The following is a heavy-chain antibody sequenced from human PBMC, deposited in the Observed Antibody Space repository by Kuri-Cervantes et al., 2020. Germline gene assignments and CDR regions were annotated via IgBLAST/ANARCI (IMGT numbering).Heavy chain of an antibody. J-gene: IGHJ4*02. V-gene: IGHV1-18*01. CDR2: ISPDNGNT. Sequence: ASVKVSCKASGYSFTNFGIIWVRQAPGQGLEWMGWISPDNGNTNYAQKFQGRVTLSVDTSASTAYMELSSLRSEDTAVYYCARDDKLDCTGGVCYVFDYWGQGTLVTVSS. CDR1: GYSFTNFG. D-gene: IGHD2-8*02. CDR3: ARDDKLDCTGGVCYVFDY.